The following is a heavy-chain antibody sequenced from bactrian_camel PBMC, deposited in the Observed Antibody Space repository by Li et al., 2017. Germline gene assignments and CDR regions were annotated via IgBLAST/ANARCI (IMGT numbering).Heavy chain of an antibody. D-gene: IGHD3*01. CDR3: ATPGCEHY. CDR2: ITWGRDSI. CDR1: GYTYASNC. V-gene: IGHV3S60*01. J-gene: IGHJ4*01. Sequence: HVQLVESGGGLVQAGGSLRLSCAASGYTYASNCMGWFRQAPGKEREAVACITWGRDSIWYADSVKGRFAISRDNTKNTVYLQMISLESEDTALYYCATPGCEHYWGQGTQVTVS.